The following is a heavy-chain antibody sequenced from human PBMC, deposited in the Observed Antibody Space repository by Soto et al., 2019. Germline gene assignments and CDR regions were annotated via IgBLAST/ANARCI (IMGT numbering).Heavy chain of an antibody. Sequence: GGSLRLSCAASGFTFSNAWMSWLRQAPGKGLEWVGRIKSKTDGGTTDYAAPVKGRFTISRDDSKNTLYLQMNSLKTEDTAVYYCTTDRSLPFSPDYWGQGTLVTVSS. CDR1: GFTFSNAW. J-gene: IGHJ4*02. V-gene: IGHV3-15*01. CDR3: TTDRSLPFSPDY. CDR2: IKSKTDGGTT.